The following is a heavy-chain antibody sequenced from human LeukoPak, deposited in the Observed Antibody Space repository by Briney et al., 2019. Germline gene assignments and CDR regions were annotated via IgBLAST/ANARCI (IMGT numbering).Heavy chain of an antibody. J-gene: IGHJ6*02. CDR1: GYTLTELS. Sequence: VASVKVSCKVSGYTLTELSMHWVRQAPGKGLEWMGGFDPEDGETIYAQKFQGRVTMTRDTSTSTVYMELSSLRSEDTAVYYCARDQLILRRYYYGMDVWGQGTTVTVSS. V-gene: IGHV1-24*01. D-gene: IGHD3-3*01. CDR3: ARDQLILRRYYYGMDV. CDR2: FDPEDGET.